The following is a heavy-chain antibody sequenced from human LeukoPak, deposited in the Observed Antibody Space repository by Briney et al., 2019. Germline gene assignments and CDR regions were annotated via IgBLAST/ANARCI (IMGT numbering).Heavy chain of an antibody. CDR1: GFTVSSNY. J-gene: IGHJ4*02. CDR2: IYSGGST. V-gene: IGHV3-53*01. D-gene: IGHD4-17*01. Sequence: GGSLRLSCAASGFTVSSNYMSWVRQAPGKGLEWVSVIYSGGSTYYADSVKGRFTISRDNSKNTLYLQVNSLRAEDTAVYYRASQTTVKYYFDYWGQGALVTVSS. CDR3: ASQTTVKYYFDY.